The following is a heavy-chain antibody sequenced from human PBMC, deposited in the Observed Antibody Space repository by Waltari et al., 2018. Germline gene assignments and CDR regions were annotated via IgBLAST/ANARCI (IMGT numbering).Heavy chain of an antibody. CDR1: GGSFSGYS. Sequence: QVQLQQWGGGLLRPSETLSLICAVYGGSFSGYSWSWNRQPPGKGLEWIGEINHSGSTNYTPSLKSRVTISVDTSKKHFSLKLTSVTAADTAIYYCARGRGFDPWGQGTLVTVSS. CDR3: ARGRGFDP. V-gene: IGHV4-34*01. CDR2: INHSGST. J-gene: IGHJ5*02.